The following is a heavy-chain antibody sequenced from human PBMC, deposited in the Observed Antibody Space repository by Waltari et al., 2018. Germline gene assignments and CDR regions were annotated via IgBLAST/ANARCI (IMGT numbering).Heavy chain of an antibody. Sequence: QLQLQESGPGLVKPSETLSLTCTVPGGSISSSSYYWGWIRQPPGKGLEWIGSIYYSGSTYYNPSLKSRVTISVDTSKNQFSLKLSSVTAADTAVYYCARDLEGSWYGTLGFDYWGQGTLVTVSS. D-gene: IGHD6-13*01. CDR3: ARDLEGSWYGTLGFDY. CDR1: GGSISSSSYY. CDR2: IYYSGST. V-gene: IGHV4-39*07. J-gene: IGHJ4*02.